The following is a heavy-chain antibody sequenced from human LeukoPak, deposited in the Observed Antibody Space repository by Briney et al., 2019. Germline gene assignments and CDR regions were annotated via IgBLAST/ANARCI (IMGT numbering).Heavy chain of an antibody. CDR2: IYYSGST. CDR3: ARGGSYYDFWSGYYDYYYYMDV. J-gene: IGHJ6*03. D-gene: IGHD3-3*01. Sequence: SETLSLTCTVSGGSISGSSYYWGWIRQPPGKGLEWIGSIYYSGSTNYNPSLKSRVTISVDTSKNQFSLRLTSVTAADTAVYYCARGGSYYDFWSGYYDYYYYMDVWGKGTTVTVSS. CDR1: GGSISGSSYY. V-gene: IGHV4-39*07.